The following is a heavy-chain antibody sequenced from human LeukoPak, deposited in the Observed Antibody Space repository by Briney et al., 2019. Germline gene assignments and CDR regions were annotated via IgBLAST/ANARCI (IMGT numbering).Heavy chain of an antibody. CDR2: IKQDGSEE. CDR1: GFTFNNYW. D-gene: IGHD1-26*01. CDR3: ARSGSDFDY. Sequence: GGSLRLSCAASGFTFNNYWMSWVRQAPGKGLEWVANIKQDGSEENYVDSVKGRFTISRDNAKNSMYLQVNSLRVEDMAVYYCARSGSDFDYWGQGTLVTDSS. J-gene: IGHJ4*02. V-gene: IGHV3-7*01.